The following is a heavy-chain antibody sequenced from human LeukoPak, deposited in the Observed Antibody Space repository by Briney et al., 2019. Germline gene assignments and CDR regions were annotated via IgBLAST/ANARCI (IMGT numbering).Heavy chain of an antibody. CDR1: GRPISRYY. Sequence: AEPLSLTCSLSGRPISRYYWSWLRQPPGKGVEGFGYIYYSGRTNYNPSLKRRVTISVDTSKNQFSLKLSSVTAADTAVYYCARGLPDSSGYVDWYFDLWGRGTLVTVSS. D-gene: IGHD3-22*01. J-gene: IGHJ2*01. CDR3: ARGLPDSSGYVDWYFDL. CDR2: IYYSGRT. V-gene: IGHV4-59*13.